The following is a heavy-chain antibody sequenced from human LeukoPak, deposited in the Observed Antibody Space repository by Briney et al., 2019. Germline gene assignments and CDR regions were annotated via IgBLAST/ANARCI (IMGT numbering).Heavy chain of an antibody. D-gene: IGHD6-13*01. CDR1: GFTFSSYS. Sequence: GGSLRLSCAASGFTFSSYSMNWVRQAPGKGLEWVSYISSSSSTIYYADSVKGRFTISRDNSKNTLYLQMNSLRAEDTAVYYCAREGPYSSFDYWGQGTLVTVSS. CDR2: ISSSSSTI. V-gene: IGHV3-48*01. CDR3: AREGPYSSFDY. J-gene: IGHJ4*02.